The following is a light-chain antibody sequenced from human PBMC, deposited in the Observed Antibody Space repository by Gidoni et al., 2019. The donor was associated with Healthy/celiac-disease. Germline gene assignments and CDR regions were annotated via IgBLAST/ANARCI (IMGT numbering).Light chain of an antibody. J-gene: IGKJ4*01. V-gene: IGKV3-11*01. CDR1: QSVSSY. Sequence: IVLTQSPATLSLSPGESATLSCRASQSVSSYLAWYQQKPGQAPRLLIYDASNRATGIPARFSGSGSGTDFTRTISSLEPEDFAVYYCQQRSNWPLTFGGGTKVEIK. CDR2: DAS. CDR3: QQRSNWPLT.